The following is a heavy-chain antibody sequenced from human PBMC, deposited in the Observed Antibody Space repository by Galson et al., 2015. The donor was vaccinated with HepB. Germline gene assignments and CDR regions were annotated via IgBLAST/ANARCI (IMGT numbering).Heavy chain of an antibody. Sequence: SVKVSCKASGGTFSSYAISWVRQAPGQGLEWMGGIIPIFGTANYAQKFQGRVTITADESTSTAYMELSSLRSEDTAVYYCASFMTTVTNFDYWGQGTLVTVSS. V-gene: IGHV1-69*13. CDR3: ASFMTTVTNFDY. CDR1: GGTFSSYA. J-gene: IGHJ4*02. CDR2: IIPIFGTA. D-gene: IGHD4-17*01.